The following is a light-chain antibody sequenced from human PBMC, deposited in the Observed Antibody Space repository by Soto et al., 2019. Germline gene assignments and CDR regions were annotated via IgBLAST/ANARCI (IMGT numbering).Light chain of an antibody. CDR3: QQYKSYV. V-gene: IGKV1-5*03. CDR2: KAS. Sequence: DIQMTQTSSTLYASVGDRDTIICRASQSIGNWLAWYQQKPGKAPKLLIYKASSLESGVPTRFSGSGSGTDFTLTISSLQPEDFATYYCQQYKSYVFGPGSEVDI. J-gene: IGKJ3*01. CDR1: QSIGNW.